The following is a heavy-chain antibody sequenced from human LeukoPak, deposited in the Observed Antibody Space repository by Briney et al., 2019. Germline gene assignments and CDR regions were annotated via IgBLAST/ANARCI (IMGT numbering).Heavy chain of an antibody. CDR1: GYSISSGDY. D-gene: IGHD3-16*01. V-gene: IGHV4-38-2*01. Sequence: SETLSLTCAVSGYSISSGDYWGWIRLPPGKGLEWIGSIYHSGSTYYNPSLKSRVTISVDTSKRQCSLTLSSVTAADTAVYYCARNRSEPLGNGGSFDSWGQGTLVTVSS. CDR3: ARNRSEPLGNGGSFDS. J-gene: IGHJ4*02. CDR2: IYHSGST.